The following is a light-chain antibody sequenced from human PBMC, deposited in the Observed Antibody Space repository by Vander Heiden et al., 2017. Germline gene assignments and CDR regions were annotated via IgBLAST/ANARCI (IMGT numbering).Light chain of an antibody. J-gene: IGLJ3*02. V-gene: IGLV1-40*01. Sequence: QSVLTQPPSVSGAPGQRVTIHCTGSSSNIAAGSAVNWYHQLPATAPKLLIHANNNRPAGVPDRFSGSHAGTSASLAITGLQAEEEGDDYCQSYDSSLSANWVFGGGTKLTVL. CDR3: QSYDSSLSANWV. CDR2: ANN. CDR1: SSNIAAGSA.